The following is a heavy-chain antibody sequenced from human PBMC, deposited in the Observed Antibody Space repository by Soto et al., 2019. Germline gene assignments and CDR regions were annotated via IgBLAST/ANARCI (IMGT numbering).Heavy chain of an antibody. CDR2: IWYDGSNK. CDR1: GFTFSSYG. CDR3: ARDLDTAMDLPDYYYYYGMDV. Sequence: GGSLRLSCAASGFTFSSYGMHWVCQAPGKGLERVAVIWYDGSNKYYADSVKGRFTISRDNSKNTLYLQMNSLRAEDTAVYYCARDLDTAMDLPDYYYYYGMDVWGQGTTVTVSS. J-gene: IGHJ6*02. V-gene: IGHV3-33*01. D-gene: IGHD5-18*01.